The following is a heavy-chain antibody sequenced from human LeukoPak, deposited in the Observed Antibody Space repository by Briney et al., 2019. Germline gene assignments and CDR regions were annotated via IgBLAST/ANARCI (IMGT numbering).Heavy chain of an antibody. CDR1: GGSISSYY. Sequence: SETLSLTCTVSGGSISSYYWSWIRQPPGKGLEWIGYIYYSGSTDYNPSLKSRVTISLDTSKNQFSLKLSSVTAADTAVYYCARLIAAAGTVYFDYWGQGTLVTVSS. D-gene: IGHD6-13*01. CDR2: IYYSGST. V-gene: IGHV4-59*08. CDR3: ARLIAAAGTVYFDY. J-gene: IGHJ4*02.